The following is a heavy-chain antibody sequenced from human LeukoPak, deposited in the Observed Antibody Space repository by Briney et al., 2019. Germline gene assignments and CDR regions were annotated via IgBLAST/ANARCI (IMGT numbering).Heavy chain of an antibody. CDR3: AKDRANYYYDSSVLDY. V-gene: IGHV3-33*06. Sequence: PGGSLRLSCAASGFTFSSYGMHWVRQAPGKGLEWVAVIWYDGSNKYYADSVKGRFTISRDNSKNTLYLQMNSLRAEDTAVYYCAKDRANYYYDSSVLDYWGQGTLVTVSS. CDR1: GFTFSSYG. J-gene: IGHJ4*02. D-gene: IGHD3-22*01. CDR2: IWYDGSNK.